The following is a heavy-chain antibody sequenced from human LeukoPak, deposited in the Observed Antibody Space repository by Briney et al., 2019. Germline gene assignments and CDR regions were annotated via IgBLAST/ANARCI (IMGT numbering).Heavy chain of an antibody. CDR1: GGSISSGGYY. J-gene: IGHJ4*02. Sequence: PSQTLSLTCTVSGGSISSGGYYWSWIRQHPGKGLEWIGYIYYSGSTCYNPSLKSRVTISVDTSKNQFSLKLSSVTAADTAVYYCARERQQLGLDYWGQGTLVTVSS. V-gene: IGHV4-31*03. CDR2: IYYSGST. CDR3: ARERQQLGLDY. D-gene: IGHD6-13*01.